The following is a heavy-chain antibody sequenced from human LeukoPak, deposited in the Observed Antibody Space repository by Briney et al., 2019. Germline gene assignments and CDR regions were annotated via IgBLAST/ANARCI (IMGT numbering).Heavy chain of an antibody. Sequence: GGSLRLSCAASGFTVSSNYMSWVRQAPGKGLEWVSVIYGGGSTYYADSVKGRFTISRDNSKNTVHLQMNSLRAEDTAMYYCAKRAGDYSHPYDYWGQGTLVTVSS. CDR2: IYGGGST. J-gene: IGHJ4*02. D-gene: IGHD3-22*01. V-gene: IGHV3-53*01. CDR1: GFTVSSNY. CDR3: AKRAGDYSHPYDY.